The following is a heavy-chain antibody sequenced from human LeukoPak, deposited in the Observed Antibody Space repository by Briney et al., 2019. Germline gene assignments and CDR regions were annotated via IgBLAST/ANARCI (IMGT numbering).Heavy chain of an antibody. CDR2: IYSGST. CDR1: GGSISSSSYF. V-gene: IGHV4-39*01. D-gene: IGHD3/OR15-3a*01. Sequence: PSETLSLTCTVSGGSISSSSYFWAWIRQPPGKGLEWIGSIYSGSTYYNPSLNSRVTISVDTSKNQFSLRLTSVTAADTAVYYCARQTGSGLFILPGGQGTLVTVSS. J-gene: IGHJ4*02. CDR3: ARQTGSGLFILP.